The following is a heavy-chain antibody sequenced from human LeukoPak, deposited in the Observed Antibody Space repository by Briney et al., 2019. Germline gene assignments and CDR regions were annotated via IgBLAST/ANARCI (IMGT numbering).Heavy chain of an antibody. CDR2: INPSGGST. CDR3: ARPDSSGYSFDY. Sequence: ASVKVSCKASGYTFTSYYMHWVRQAPGQGLEWMGIINPSGGSTGYAQKFQGRVTMIRDTSTSTVYMELSSLRSEDTAVYYCARPDSSGYSFDYWGQGTLVTVSS. J-gene: IGHJ4*02. CDR1: GYTFTSYY. D-gene: IGHD3-22*01. V-gene: IGHV1-46*01.